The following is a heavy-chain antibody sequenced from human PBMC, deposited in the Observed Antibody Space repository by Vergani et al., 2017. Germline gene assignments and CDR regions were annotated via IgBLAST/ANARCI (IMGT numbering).Heavy chain of an antibody. CDR2: VNHGGST. CDR3: ASIARAPTRRNPPPDY. Sequence: QVQLQEWGAGLLKTSETLSLTCGVSGGSFSDYYWSWSRQAPGMGLEWIGEVNHGGSTNYNPSLKSRVSISVDTSKNQFSLQLTSVTAADSALYFCASIARAPTRRNPPPDYLGHGILVTVSS. D-gene: IGHD3-16*02. V-gene: IGHV4-34*01. J-gene: IGHJ4*01. CDR1: GGSFSDYY.